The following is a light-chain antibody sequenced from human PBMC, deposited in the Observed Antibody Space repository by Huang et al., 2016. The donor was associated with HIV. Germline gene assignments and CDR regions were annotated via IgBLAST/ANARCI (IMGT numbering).Light chain of an antibody. CDR3: QQYNKWPRT. Sequence: DILMTQSPVTLSVPPGERATLSCRASQHLGSNLVWYQQKPGHPPRLLIYDASTRATGAPARFSGSVSKTDFNLTIDSLQSEDSALYFCQQYNKWPRTFGQGTKLEIK. J-gene: IGKJ1*01. CDR2: DAS. V-gene: IGKV3D-15*01. CDR1: QHLGSN.